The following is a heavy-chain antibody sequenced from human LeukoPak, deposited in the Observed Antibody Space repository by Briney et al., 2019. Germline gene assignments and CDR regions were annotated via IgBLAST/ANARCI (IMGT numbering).Heavy chain of an antibody. D-gene: IGHD3-10*01. CDR3: ARGIGPQGYYYYGMDV. V-gene: IGHV3-13*05. CDR1: GFTCSSYD. CDR2: IGSAGDP. Sequence: PGGSLRLSGAASGFTCSSYDMDWVGQATGKGLEWVSAIGSAGDPYYPGSVKGGFTISRETANNALNLLRNSLRAGDTAVYYCARGIGPQGYYYYGMDVWGKGTTVTVSS. J-gene: IGHJ6*04.